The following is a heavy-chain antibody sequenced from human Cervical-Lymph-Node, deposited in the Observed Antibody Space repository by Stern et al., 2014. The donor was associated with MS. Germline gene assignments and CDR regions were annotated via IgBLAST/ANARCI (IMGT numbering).Heavy chain of an antibody. Sequence: VQLVESGPEVKKPGASLRGSCKASGYTFTSHYMHWVRQAPGQGLEWMGLINPSTGSSTYAQRFQGRVALTRDTSSTTVYLELSSLTSDDTALYFCARDVARKYYFDFWGQGTLITVSS. J-gene: IGHJ4*02. CDR1: GYTFTSHY. V-gene: IGHV1-46*01. CDR3: ARDVARKYYFDF. D-gene: IGHD2-21*01. CDR2: INPSTGSS.